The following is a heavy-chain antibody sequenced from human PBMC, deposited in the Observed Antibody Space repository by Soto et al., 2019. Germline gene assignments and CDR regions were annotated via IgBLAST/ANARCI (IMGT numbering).Heavy chain of an antibody. CDR3: ARAAATRLAFDI. CDR2: INPSGGST. J-gene: IGHJ3*02. Sequence: QVQLVQSGAEVKKPGASVKVSCKASGYTFTSYYMHWERQAPGQGLEWMGIINPSGGSTSYAQKFQGRVTMTRHTSTSTVYMELSSLRSEDTAVYYCARAAATRLAFDIWGQGTMVTVSS. CDR1: GYTFTSYY. V-gene: IGHV1-46*01. D-gene: IGHD2-15*01.